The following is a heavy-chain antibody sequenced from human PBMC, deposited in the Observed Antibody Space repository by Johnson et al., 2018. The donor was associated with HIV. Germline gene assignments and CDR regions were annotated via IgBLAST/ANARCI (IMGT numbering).Heavy chain of an antibody. V-gene: IGHV3-33*08. J-gene: IGHJ3*02. CDR1: GFMFSTYA. CDR2: IRYDGSNK. CDR3: ARDFGGYYDSSGYYYEWCDAFDI. Sequence: VQLVESGGGVVQPGRSLRLSCVASGFMFSTYAMHWVRQAPGEGLEWVAFIRYDGSNKYYADSVKGRFTISRDNAKNSLYLQMNSLRAEDTAVYYCARDFGGYYDSSGYYYEWCDAFDIWGQGTMVTVSS. D-gene: IGHD3-22*01.